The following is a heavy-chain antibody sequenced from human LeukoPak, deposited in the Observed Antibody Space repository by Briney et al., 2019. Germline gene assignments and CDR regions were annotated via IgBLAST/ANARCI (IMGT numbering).Heavy chain of an antibody. J-gene: IGHJ3*02. Sequence: GGSLRLSCAASGFTFSSYAMSWVRQAPGKGLEWVSAISGSGGSTYYADSVKGRFTISRDNSKNTLYLQMNSLRAEDTAVYYCAKDYRYRRWELLGGAFDIWGQGTMVTVSS. CDR3: AKDYRYRRWELLGGAFDI. V-gene: IGHV3-23*01. D-gene: IGHD1-26*01. CDR2: ISGSGGST. CDR1: GFTFSSYA.